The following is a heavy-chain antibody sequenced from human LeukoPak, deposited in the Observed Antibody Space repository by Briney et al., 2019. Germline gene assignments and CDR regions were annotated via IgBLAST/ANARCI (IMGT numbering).Heavy chain of an antibody. V-gene: IGHV1-2*02. D-gene: IGHD3-10*01. CDR2: INPNSGGT. CDR1: GYTFTSYG. Sequence: GASVKVSCKASGYTFTSYGISWVRQAPGQGLEWMGWINPNSGGTNYAQKFQGRVTMTRDTSISAAYMELSRLRSDDTAVYYCARDWRDWGLSHGSGMAVPWGQGTLVTVSS. J-gene: IGHJ5*02. CDR3: ARDWRDWGLSHGSGMAVP.